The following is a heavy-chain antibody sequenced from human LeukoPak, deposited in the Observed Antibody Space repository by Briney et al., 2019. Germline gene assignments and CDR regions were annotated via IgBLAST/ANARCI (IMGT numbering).Heavy chain of an antibody. J-gene: IGHJ4*02. D-gene: IGHD3-22*01. CDR1: GYTFTGCY. Sequence: ASVKVSCKASGYTFTGCYMHWVRQAPGQGLEWMGWINPNSGGTNYAQKFQGRVTMTRDTSISTAYMELSRLRSDDTAVYYCARLSWYDSSGYYYGVRDYWGQGTLVTVSS. V-gene: IGHV1-2*02. CDR3: ARLSWYDSSGYYYGVRDY. CDR2: INPNSGGT.